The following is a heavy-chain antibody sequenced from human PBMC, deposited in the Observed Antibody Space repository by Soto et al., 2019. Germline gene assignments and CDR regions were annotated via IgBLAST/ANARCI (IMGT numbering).Heavy chain of an antibody. D-gene: IGHD6-19*01. Sequence: EVQLMESGGGLVQPGGSLRLSCAGSGFTFSSYWMNWVRQAPGKGLERVANIKQDGSEKYYVDSVKGRFSISRDNAQNSMYLQMNSLRAEDTAVYYCAGGTGWLIDYWGQGTLVTVSS. V-gene: IGHV3-7*04. J-gene: IGHJ4*02. CDR1: GFTFSSYW. CDR2: IKQDGSEK. CDR3: AGGTGWLIDY.